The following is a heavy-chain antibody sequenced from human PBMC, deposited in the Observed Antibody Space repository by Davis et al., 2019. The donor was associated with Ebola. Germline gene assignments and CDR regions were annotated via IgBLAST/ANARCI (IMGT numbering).Heavy chain of an antibody. CDR1: GYSFINYC. CDR3: ARLDSSGWSYYFDY. CDR2: IYPGNSDT. J-gene: IGHJ4*02. V-gene: IGHV5-51*01. Sequence: GESLKISCKGSGYSFINYCIGWVRQMPGKGLQWMGIIYPGNSDTRYSPSFQGQVTISADKSITTAYLLWSSLKASDTAMYYCARLDSSGWSYYFDYWGQGTLVTVSS. D-gene: IGHD6-19*01.